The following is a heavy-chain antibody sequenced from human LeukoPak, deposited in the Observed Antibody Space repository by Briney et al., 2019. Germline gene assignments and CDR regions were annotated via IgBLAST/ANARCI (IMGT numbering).Heavy chain of an antibody. CDR1: GFTFSSYS. V-gene: IGHV3-21*01. Sequence: GGSLRLSCAASGFTFSSYSMNWVRQAPGKGLEWVSSISSSSSYIYYADSVKGRFTISGDNAKNSLYLQMNSLRAEDTAVYYCARSGSSGALFDYWGQGTLVTVSS. CDR3: ARSGSSGALFDY. CDR2: ISSSSSYI. J-gene: IGHJ4*02. D-gene: IGHD6-19*01.